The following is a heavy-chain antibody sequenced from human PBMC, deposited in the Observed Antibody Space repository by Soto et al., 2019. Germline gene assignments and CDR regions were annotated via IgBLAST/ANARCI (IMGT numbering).Heavy chain of an antibody. Sequence: EVQLLDSGGDLVQPGGSLRLSCAAAGFNFNNYDMSWGRQAPGKGLEWVSTLSDTTYYADSVRGRFTISRDTSVSTRHLHFNSLGVADTAVDDCARSLGPSMYFVDHWGQGTLVTVSS. CDR3: ARSLGPSMYFVDH. CDR1: GFNFNNYD. J-gene: IGHJ4*02. D-gene: IGHD2-8*01. V-gene: IGHV3-23*01. CDR2: LSDTT.